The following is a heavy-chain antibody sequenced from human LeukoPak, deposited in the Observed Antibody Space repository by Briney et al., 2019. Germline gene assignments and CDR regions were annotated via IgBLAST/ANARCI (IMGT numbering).Heavy chain of an antibody. D-gene: IGHD1-26*01. V-gene: IGHV1-69*06. J-gene: IGHJ6*03. CDR1: GGTFSSYA. CDR2: IIPIFGTA. Sequence: ASVKVSCKASGGTFSSYAISWVRQAPGQGLEWMGGIIPIFGTANYAQKFQGRVTITADKSTSTAYMELSSLRSEDTAVYYCARAPTYSGSYYYYHYYYMDVWGKGTTVTVSS. CDR3: ARAPTYSGSYYYYHYYYMDV.